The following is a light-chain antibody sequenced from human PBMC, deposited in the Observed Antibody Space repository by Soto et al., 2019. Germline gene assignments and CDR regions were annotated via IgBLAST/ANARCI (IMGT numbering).Light chain of an antibody. J-gene: IGKJ2*01. CDR1: QSVSSSY. Sequence: EIVLTQSPGTLSLSPGERATLSCRASQSVSSSYLAWYQHKPGQAPRLLIYGASSRATGIPDRFSGSGSGTHVTLTISRLEPEDFGVYYCQQYGSSPHTFGQGTKLEIK. CDR2: GAS. V-gene: IGKV3-20*01. CDR3: QQYGSSPHT.